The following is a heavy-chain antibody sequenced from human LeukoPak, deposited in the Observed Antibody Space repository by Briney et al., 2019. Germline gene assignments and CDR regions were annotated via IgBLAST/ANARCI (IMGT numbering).Heavy chain of an antibody. CDR3: ARLLDYGGNSVAFDI. Sequence: KSSETLSHTCTVSGGSISSSSYYWGWIRQPPGKGLEGIGSIYYSGSTYYNPSLKSRVTISVDTSKNQFSLKLSSVTAADTAVYYCARLLDYGGNSVAFDIWGQGTMVTVSS. J-gene: IGHJ3*02. D-gene: IGHD4-23*01. V-gene: IGHV4-39*01. CDR2: IYYSGST. CDR1: GGSISSSSYY.